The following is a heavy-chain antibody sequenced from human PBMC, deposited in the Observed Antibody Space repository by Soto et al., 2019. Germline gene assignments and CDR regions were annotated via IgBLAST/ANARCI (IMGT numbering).Heavy chain of an antibody. CDR3: AKDVHYDSSGGLDY. Sequence: EVRLLESGGGLEQPGGSLRLSCTTSGFTFDNFARSWVRQAPGRGLGWVSAISGGGGGKYYADSVKGRFIISRDNSKSTVYLQLIGLRTEDTAVYYCAKDVHYDSSGGLDYWGQGTLVTVSS. CDR2: ISGGGGGK. CDR1: GFTFDNFA. V-gene: IGHV3-23*01. J-gene: IGHJ4*02. D-gene: IGHD3-22*01.